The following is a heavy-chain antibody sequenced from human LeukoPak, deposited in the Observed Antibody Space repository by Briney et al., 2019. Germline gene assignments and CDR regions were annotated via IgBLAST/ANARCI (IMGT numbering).Heavy chain of an antibody. D-gene: IGHD3-3*01. J-gene: IGHJ6*02. CDR1: GGSISSSSYY. Sequence: SETLSLTCTVSGGSISSSSYYWGWIRQPPGKGLEWIGSIYYSGSTYYTPSLKSRVTISVDTSKNQFSLKLSSVTAADTAVYYCAPLGVSNGMAVWGQGTTVTVSS. CDR2: IYYSGST. CDR3: APLGVSNGMAV. V-gene: IGHV4-39*01.